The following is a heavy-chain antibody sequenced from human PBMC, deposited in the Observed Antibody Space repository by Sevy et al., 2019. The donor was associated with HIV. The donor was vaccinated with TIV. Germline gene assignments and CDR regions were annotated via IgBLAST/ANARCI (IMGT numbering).Heavy chain of an antibody. CDR2: ISSSSSYI. CDR1: GFIFNTYS. V-gene: IGHV3-21*01. CDR3: ARVLLINYYSYGADV. D-gene: IGHD3-10*01. Sequence: GGSLRLSCAASGFIFNTYSMNWVRQAPGKGLEWVSSISSSSSYIYYADSVNGRFTISRDNAKNSLYLQMNSLRAEDTAVYYCARVLLINYYSYGADVWGQGTTVTVSS. J-gene: IGHJ6*02.